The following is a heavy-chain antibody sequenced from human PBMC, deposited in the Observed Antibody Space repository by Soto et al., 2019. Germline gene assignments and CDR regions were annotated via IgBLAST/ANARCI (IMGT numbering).Heavy chain of an antibody. V-gene: IGHV3-7*01. CDR1: GFSFSNYW. CDR3: ARDDGSRSTDY. CDR2: IKPDGSEE. Sequence: GGSLRLSCAASGFSFSNYWMTWVRQAPERGLEWLANIKPDGSEEYYLDSVKGRFTISRDNAKNSLYLQVNNLRAEDTAVYYCARDDGSRSTDYWGQGTLVTVSS. J-gene: IGHJ4*02. D-gene: IGHD3-3*01.